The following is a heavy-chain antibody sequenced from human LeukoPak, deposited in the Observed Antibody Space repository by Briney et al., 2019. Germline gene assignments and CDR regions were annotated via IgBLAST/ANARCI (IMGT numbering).Heavy chain of an antibody. CDR1: GFTFSSYW. V-gene: IGHV3-74*01. Sequence: GGSLRLSCAASGFTFSSYWMPWVRQAPGKGLVWVLRINSDGSSTSYADSVKGRFTISRDNAKNTLYLRMNSLRAEDTAVYYCARAQGATDYWGQGTLVTVSS. J-gene: IGHJ4*02. CDR2: INSDGSST. CDR3: ARAQGATDY. D-gene: IGHD1-26*01.